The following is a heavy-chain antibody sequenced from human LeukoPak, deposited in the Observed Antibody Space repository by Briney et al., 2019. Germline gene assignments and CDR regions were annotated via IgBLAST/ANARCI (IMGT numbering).Heavy chain of an antibody. Sequence: SETLSLTCTVSGGSISSYYWSWIRQPAGKGLEWIGRIYTSGSTNYNPSLKSRVTMSVDTTKNQFSLKLSSVTAADTAVYDCARELPNVNFDYWGQGTLVTVSS. CDR3: ARELPNVNFDY. J-gene: IGHJ4*02. CDR1: GGSISSYY. V-gene: IGHV4-4*07. D-gene: IGHD2-8*01. CDR2: IYTSGST.